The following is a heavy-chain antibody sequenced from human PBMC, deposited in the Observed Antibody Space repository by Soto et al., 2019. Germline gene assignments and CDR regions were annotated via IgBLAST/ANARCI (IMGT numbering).Heavy chain of an antibody. CDR1: GFTFSSYW. CDR2: INSDGSST. CDR3: ARLTYYDFWSGAGVNAFDI. V-gene: IGHV3-74*01. Sequence: GGSLRLSGAASGFTFSSYWLHWVSQAPGKGLVWVSRINSDGSSTSYADSVKGRFTISRDNAKNTLYLQMNSLRAEDTAVYYCARLTYYDFWSGAGVNAFDIWGQGTMVTVSS. D-gene: IGHD3-3*01. J-gene: IGHJ3*02.